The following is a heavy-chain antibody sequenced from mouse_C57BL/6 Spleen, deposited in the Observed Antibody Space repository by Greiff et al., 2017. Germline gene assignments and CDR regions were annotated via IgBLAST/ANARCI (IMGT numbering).Heavy chain of an antibody. CDR2: IYPSDSET. V-gene: IGHV1-61*01. D-gene: IGHD2-4*01. Sequence: QVQLQQPGAELVRPGSSVTLSCKASGYTFTSYWMDWVKQRPGQGLEWIGNIYPSDSETHYNQKFKDKATLTVDKSSSTAYMQLSSLTSEDSAVYYCARGYDYDGVFAYWGQGTLVTVSA. CDR1: GYTFTSYW. J-gene: IGHJ3*01. CDR3: ARGYDYDGVFAY.